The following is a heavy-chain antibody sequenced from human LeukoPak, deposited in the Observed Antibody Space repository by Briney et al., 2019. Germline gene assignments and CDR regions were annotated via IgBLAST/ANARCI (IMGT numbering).Heavy chain of an antibody. D-gene: IGHD5-12*01. CDR3: ARPVSGYDCNDY. J-gene: IGHJ4*02. CDR1: GFTFSSYS. Sequence: QAGGSLRLSCAASGFTFSSYSMNWVRQAPGKGLEWDSYITGSINTIHYADSVKGRFTISRDNAKNSVYLQMNSLRLEDTAVYYCARPVSGYDCNDYWGQGTLVTVSS. V-gene: IGHV3-48*01. CDR2: ITGSINTI.